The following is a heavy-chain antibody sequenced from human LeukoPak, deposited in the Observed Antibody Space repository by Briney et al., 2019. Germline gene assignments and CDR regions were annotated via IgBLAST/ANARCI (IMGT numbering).Heavy chain of an antibody. Sequence: GASVKVSCKASGGTFSSYAISWVRQAPGQGLEWMGGIIPIFGTANYAQKFQGRVTITADESTSTAYMELSSLRSEDTAVYYCARVKASTSCYVPPLSTITGTTQSCYYYYMDVWGKGTTVTVSS. V-gene: IGHV1-69*13. D-gene: IGHD2-2*01. CDR3: ARVKASTSCYVPPLSTITGTTQSCYYYYMDV. J-gene: IGHJ6*03. CDR1: GGTFSSYA. CDR2: IIPIFGTA.